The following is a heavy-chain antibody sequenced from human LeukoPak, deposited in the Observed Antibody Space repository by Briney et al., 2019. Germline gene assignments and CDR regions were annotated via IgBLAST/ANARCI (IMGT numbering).Heavy chain of an antibody. Sequence: SETLSLTCTVSGGSISSSSHYWGWIRQPPGKGLEWIGSIYYSGSTYYNPSLKSRVTIPGDTSKHQFSLKLTSVTAADTAVYYCARHKAYYDSLTGYYSAASYYFDYWGQGTLVTVSS. CDR3: ARHKAYYDSLTGYYSAASYYFDY. V-gene: IGHV4-39*01. CDR2: IYYSGST. D-gene: IGHD3-9*01. CDR1: GGSISSSSHY. J-gene: IGHJ4*02.